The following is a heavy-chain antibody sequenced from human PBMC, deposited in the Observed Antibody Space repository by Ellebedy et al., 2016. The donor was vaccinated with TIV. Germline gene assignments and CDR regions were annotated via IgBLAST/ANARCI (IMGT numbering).Heavy chain of an antibody. D-gene: IGHD3-22*01. Sequence: ASVKVSCKTSGYTFTSHAISWVRQAPGQGLEWMGWISAYNGHTNYAQEFQGRVTMTTDTSTSTAYMDLRSLTSDDTAVYYCARDRNYNDNSDPKYYFDYWGQGTLTIVSS. CDR2: ISAYNGHT. V-gene: IGHV1-18*01. CDR3: ARDRNYNDNSDPKYYFDY. J-gene: IGHJ4*02. CDR1: GYTFTSHA.